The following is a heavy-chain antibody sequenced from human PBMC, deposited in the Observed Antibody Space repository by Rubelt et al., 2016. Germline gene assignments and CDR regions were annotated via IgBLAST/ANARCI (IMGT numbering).Heavy chain of an antibody. Sequence: QVQLVQSGAEVKKPGASVKVSCKASGYTFTSYAMHWVRQAPGQRLEWMGWINPNSGGTNYAQKFQGRVTMTRDTSSSTAYMELSRLRSDDTAVYYCARVPYYYDSGHAFDIWGQGTMVTVSS. CDR3: ARVPYYYDSGHAFDI. V-gene: IGHV1-2*02. CDR1: GYTFTSYA. CDR2: INPNSGGT. J-gene: IGHJ3*02. D-gene: IGHD3-22*01.